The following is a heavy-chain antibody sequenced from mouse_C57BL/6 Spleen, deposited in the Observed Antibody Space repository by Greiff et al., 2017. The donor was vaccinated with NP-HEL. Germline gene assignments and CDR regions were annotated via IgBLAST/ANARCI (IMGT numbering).Heavy chain of an antibody. CDR2: INPNNGGT. CDR3: ARDYYGSSPMGYDD. CDR1: GYTFTDYN. J-gene: IGHJ1*03. Sequence: VQLKQSGPELVKPGASVKIPCKASGYTFTDYNMDWVKQSHGKSLEWIGDINPNNGGTIYNQKFKGKATLTVAKSSSTAYMDLRSLTSEDTAVYYSARDYYGSSPMGYDDRGTGTTVTVST. D-gene: IGHD1-1*01. V-gene: IGHV1-18*01.